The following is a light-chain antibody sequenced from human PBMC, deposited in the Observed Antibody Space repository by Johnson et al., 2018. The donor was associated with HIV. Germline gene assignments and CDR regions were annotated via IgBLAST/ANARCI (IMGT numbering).Light chain of an antibody. J-gene: IGLJ1*01. V-gene: IGLV1-51*02. CDR1: SSNIGNNY. CDR3: GTWDSSLSAGRV. CDR2: ENN. Sequence: QSVLTQPPSVSAAPGQKVTISCSGSSSNIGNNYVSWYQQLPGTAPKLLIYENNKRPSGIPDRFSGSKSGTSATLGITGLQTGDEADYYCGTWDSSLSAGRVFGTGPKVPVL.